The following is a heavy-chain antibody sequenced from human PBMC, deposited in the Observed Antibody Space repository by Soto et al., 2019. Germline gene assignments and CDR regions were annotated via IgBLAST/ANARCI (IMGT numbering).Heavy chain of an antibody. CDR3: VKGSAGMPEGNWFDP. CDR2: ITGGGITT. D-gene: IGHD2-2*01. Sequence: EVQLLESGGGLVQPGGSLTLSCTASGVNFRNFAMTWVRQAPGKGLEWVSAITGGGITTYFADFVEGRFTISRDNSKNTLYLEMNSLRAEDSAVYYCVKGSAGMPEGNWFDPWGQGTLVTVSS. CDR1: GVNFRNFA. J-gene: IGHJ5*02. V-gene: IGHV3-23*01.